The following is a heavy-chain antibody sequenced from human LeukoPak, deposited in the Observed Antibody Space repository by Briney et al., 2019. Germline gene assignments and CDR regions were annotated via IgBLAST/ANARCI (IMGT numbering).Heavy chain of an antibody. D-gene: IGHD4-23*01. CDR2: INAGNGNT. Sequence: ASVKVSCKASGYTFTSYAMHWVRQAPGQRLEWMGWINAGNGNTKYSQKFQGRVTITRDTSASTAYMELSSLRSEDTAVYYCAGGGDHGGNSPHYWGQGTLVTVSS. J-gene: IGHJ4*02. CDR3: AGGGDHGGNSPHY. V-gene: IGHV1-3*01. CDR1: GYTFTSYA.